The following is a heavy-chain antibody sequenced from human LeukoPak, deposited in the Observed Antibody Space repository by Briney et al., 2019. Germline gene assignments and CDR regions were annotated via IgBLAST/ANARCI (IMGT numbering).Heavy chain of an antibody. Sequence: GGSVRLSCAASGFTFSSYGMHWVRQAPGKGLEWVAFIRYDGSNKYYADSVKGRFTISRDNSKNTLYLQMNSLRAEDTAVYYCAKPYSRSYAFFFDYWGQGTLATVSS. V-gene: IGHV3-30*02. CDR3: AKPYSRSYAFFFDY. CDR1: GFTFSSYG. J-gene: IGHJ4*02. CDR2: IRYDGSNK. D-gene: IGHD1-26*01.